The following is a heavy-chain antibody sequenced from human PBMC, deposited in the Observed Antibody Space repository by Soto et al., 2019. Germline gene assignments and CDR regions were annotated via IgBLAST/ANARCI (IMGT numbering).Heavy chain of an antibody. Sequence: QVPLVESGGGVVQPGRSLRLSCAASGFTFSSYAMHWVRQAPGKGLEWVAVISYDGSNKYYADSVKGRFTTSRDNSKTTLHLQMNSLRAEDTAVYYCARGCISTSCYYYYDMDVWGQGTTVTVSS. CDR3: ARGCISTSCYYYYDMDV. J-gene: IGHJ6*02. D-gene: IGHD2-2*01. V-gene: IGHV3-30-3*01. CDR2: ISYDGSNK. CDR1: GFTFSSYA.